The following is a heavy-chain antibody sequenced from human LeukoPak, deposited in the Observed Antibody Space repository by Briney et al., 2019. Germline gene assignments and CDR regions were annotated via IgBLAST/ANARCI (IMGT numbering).Heavy chain of an antibody. CDR1: GVTFSSYE. D-gene: IGHD3-3*01. CDR2: ISSSGSTI. CDR3: AREVGSLEWLLYDY. V-gene: IGHV3-48*03. J-gene: IGHJ4*02. Sequence: GGSLRLSCAASGVTFSSYEMNWVRQAPGKGLEWVSYISSSGSTIYYADSVKGRFTISRDNAKNSLYLQMNSLRAEDTAVYYCAREVGSLEWLLYDYWGQGTLVTVSS.